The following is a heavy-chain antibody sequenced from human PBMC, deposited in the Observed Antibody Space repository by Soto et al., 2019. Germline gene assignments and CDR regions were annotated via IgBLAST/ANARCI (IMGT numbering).Heavy chain of an antibody. CDR2: IIPIFGTA. J-gene: IGHJ6*02. V-gene: IGHV1-69*13. D-gene: IGHD3-16*01. Sequence: VASVKVSCKASGGTFSSYAISWVRQAPGQGLEWMGGIIPIFGTANYAQKFQGRVTITADESTSTAYMELSSLRSEDTAVYYCARYPSYDYVYRNYYGMDVWGQGTTVTVSS. CDR3: ARYPSYDYVYRNYYGMDV. CDR1: GGTFSSYA.